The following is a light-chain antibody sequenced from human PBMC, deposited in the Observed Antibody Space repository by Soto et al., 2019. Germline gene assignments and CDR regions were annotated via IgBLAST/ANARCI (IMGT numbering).Light chain of an antibody. CDR2: GST. CDR3: QSHDSSLSGSYV. Sequence: QSVLTQPPSVSGARGQRVTISCTGSNSNIGAGYDVYWYQHLPGTAPKLLIYGSTDRPSEVPDRFSGSKSGTSASLAITGLQAEDEADYYCQSHDSSLSGSYVFGTGTKVTVL. CDR1: NSNIGAGYD. V-gene: IGLV1-40*01. J-gene: IGLJ1*01.